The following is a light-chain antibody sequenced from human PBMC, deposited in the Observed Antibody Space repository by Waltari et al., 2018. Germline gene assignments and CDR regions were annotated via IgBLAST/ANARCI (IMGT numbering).Light chain of an antibody. CDR1: GYATYE. Sequence: VLTQPPSASASLGDSVTLSCTLSNGYATYEVDWYQQRPGQAPILVIYDKNNRPSGVPDRFSGSISHNTGSFTITVAQAEDEASYYCHSRDASGVAGSFGGGTKLTVL. V-gene: IGLV3-19*01. J-gene: IGLJ2*01. CDR2: DKN. CDR3: HSRDASGVAGS.